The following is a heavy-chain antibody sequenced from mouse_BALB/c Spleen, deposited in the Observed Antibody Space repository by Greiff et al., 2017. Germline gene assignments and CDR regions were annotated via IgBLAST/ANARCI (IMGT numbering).Heavy chain of an antibody. CDR3: ARRYDYLSYWYFDV. CDR1: GFAFSSYD. V-gene: IGHV5-12-1*01. J-gene: IGHJ1*01. D-gene: IGHD2-4*01. Sequence: EVKLMESGGGLVKPGGFLKLSCAASGFAFSSYDMSWVRQTPEKRLEWVAYISSGGGSTYYPDTVKGRFTISRDNAKNTLYLQMSSLKSEDTAMYYCARRYDYLSYWYFDVWGAGTTVTVSS. CDR2: ISSGGGST.